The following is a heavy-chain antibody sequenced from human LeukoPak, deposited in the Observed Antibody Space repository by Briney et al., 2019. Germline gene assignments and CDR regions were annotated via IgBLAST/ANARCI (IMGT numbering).Heavy chain of an antibody. Sequence: SETLSLTCTVSGGSISSNYWGWIRQPPGKGLEWIGYISYSGSTNYNPSLRSRVTISVDTSKNQFSLKLSSLTAADAAVYYCARSLTAMVHAFDIWGQGTMVTVSS. CDR2: ISYSGST. J-gene: IGHJ3*02. CDR3: ARSLTAMVHAFDI. CDR1: GGSISSNY. D-gene: IGHD3-10*01. V-gene: IGHV4-59*08.